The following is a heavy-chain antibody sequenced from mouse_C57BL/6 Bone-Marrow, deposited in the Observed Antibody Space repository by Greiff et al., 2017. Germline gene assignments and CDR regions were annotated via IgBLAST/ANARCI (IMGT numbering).Heavy chain of an antibody. J-gene: IGHJ4*01. D-gene: IGHD2-4*01. V-gene: IGHV1-64*01. CDR3: ARSYDYDDYTMDY. Sequence: VQLQQPGAELVKPGASVKLSCKASGYTFTNYWMHWVKQRPGQGLEWIGMMHPNGGSPDYNEKFKSEATLSVDKSSRTAYMGLSSLTSEDSAVYYCARSYDYDDYTMDYWGQGTSVTVSS. CDR2: MHPNGGSP. CDR1: GYTFTNYW.